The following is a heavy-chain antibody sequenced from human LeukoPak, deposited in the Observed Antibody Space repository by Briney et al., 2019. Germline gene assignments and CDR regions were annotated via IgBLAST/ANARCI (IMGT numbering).Heavy chain of an antibody. CDR2: FDPEDGET. CDR1: GYTLTELS. J-gene: IGHJ4*02. V-gene: IGHV1-24*01. D-gene: IGHD3-3*01. Sequence: ASVKVSCKVSGYTLTELSMHWVRQAPGKGLEWMGGFDPEDGETIYAQKFQGRVTMTEDTSTDTAYMELSSLRSEDTAVYYCATLTPFLEWLRVNDYWGQGTLVTVSS. CDR3: ATLTPFLEWLRVNDY.